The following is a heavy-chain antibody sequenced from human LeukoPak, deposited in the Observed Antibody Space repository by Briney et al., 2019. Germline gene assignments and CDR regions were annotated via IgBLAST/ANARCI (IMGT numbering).Heavy chain of an antibody. CDR1: GYTFTSYH. Sequence: ASVKVSCKASGYTFTSYHMHWVRQAPGQGLERMGIINPSGGTTNYAQKFRGRVTMTRDMSTSTVYMELSSLRSEDTAVYYCAGGVYDSSGYYWFAVSASRYAFDIWGQGTMVTVSS. CDR3: AGGVYDSSGYYWFAVSASRYAFDI. V-gene: IGHV1-46*01. J-gene: IGHJ3*02. CDR2: INPSGGTT. D-gene: IGHD3-22*01.